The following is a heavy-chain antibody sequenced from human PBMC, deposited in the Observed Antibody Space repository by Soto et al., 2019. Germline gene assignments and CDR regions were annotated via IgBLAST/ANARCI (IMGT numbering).Heavy chain of an antibody. J-gene: IGHJ4*02. V-gene: IGHV3-74*01. CDR3: AREDDGSGSYFDY. Sequence: EVQLVESGGGLVQPGGSLRLSCAVSGFTFRSYWMHWVRQVPGKGLVWVSRIKSDGSYIKYADSVKGRFTISRDNARSTLYLQMSSLRVEDTDVYYCAREDDGSGSYFDYWGQGTLVTVSS. CDR1: GFTFRSYW. CDR2: IKSDGSYI. D-gene: IGHD3-10*01.